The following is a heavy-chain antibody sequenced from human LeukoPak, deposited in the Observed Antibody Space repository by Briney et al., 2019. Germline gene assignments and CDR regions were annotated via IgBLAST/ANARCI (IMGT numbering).Heavy chain of an antibody. D-gene: IGHD3-10*01. Sequence: SETLSLTCTVSGGSISSGSYYWSWIRQPAGKGLEWIGRIYTSGSTNYNPSLKSRVTISLDTSKNQFSLKLRSVTAADTAVYYCARNSPPPYGSGSYYGPRDYWGQGTLVTVSS. V-gene: IGHV4-61*02. CDR2: IYTSGST. CDR1: GGSISSGSYY. CDR3: ARNSPPPYGSGSYYGPRDY. J-gene: IGHJ4*02.